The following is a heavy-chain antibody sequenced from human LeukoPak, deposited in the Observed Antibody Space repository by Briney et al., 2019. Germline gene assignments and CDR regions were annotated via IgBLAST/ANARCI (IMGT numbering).Heavy chain of an antibody. CDR3: ARESVEMATIYSDY. Sequence: ASVKVSCKASGGTFSSYAISWVRQAPGQGLEWMGRIIPILGIANYAQKFQGRVTITADKSTSTAYMELSSLRSEDTAVYYCARESVEMATIYSDYWGQGTLVTVSS. J-gene: IGHJ4*02. CDR1: GGTFSSYA. D-gene: IGHD5-24*01. V-gene: IGHV1-69*04. CDR2: IIPILGIA.